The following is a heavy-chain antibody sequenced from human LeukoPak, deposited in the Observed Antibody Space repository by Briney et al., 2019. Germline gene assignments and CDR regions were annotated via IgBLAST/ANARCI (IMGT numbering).Heavy chain of an antibody. J-gene: IGHJ6*03. D-gene: IGHD6-6*01. Sequence: PSETLSLTCAVYGGSFSGYYWSWIRQPPGKGLEWIGEINHSGSTNYNPSLKSRVTISVDTSKNQFSPKLSSVTAADTAVYYCARGTNRPRYYYYYYYMDVWGKGTTVTVSS. CDR1: GGSFSGYY. CDR2: INHSGST. V-gene: IGHV4-34*01. CDR3: ARGTNRPRYYYYYYYMDV.